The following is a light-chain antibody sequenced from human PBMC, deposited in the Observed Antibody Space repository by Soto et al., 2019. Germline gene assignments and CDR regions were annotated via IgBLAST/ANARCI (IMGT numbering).Light chain of an antibody. CDR1: SSDVGAYNY. V-gene: IGLV2-8*01. CDR2: EVR. Sequence: QAVLTQPPSASGSPGQSVTISCTGTSSDVGAYNYVSWYQQHPGRAPKLMIYEVRKRPSGVPDRFSGSKSDNTASLTVSGLQAEDEAEYFCATWDDSLRGVVFGGGTKLTVL. CDR3: ATWDDSLRGVV. J-gene: IGLJ2*01.